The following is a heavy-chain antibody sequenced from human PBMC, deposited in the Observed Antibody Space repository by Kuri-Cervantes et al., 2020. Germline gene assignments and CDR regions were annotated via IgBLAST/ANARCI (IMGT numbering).Heavy chain of an antibody. Sequence: GESLNTSCAASGFTFSSYGMHWDHEAPGTGLECVAIISYEGSIKYYADSVKGRFTISKDNSKNTLFSQMNSLRAEDTAVYYCARALPSIAAAYFDYWGQGTLVTVSS. D-gene: IGHD6-13*01. V-gene: IGHV3-30*03. CDR2: ISYEGSIK. CDR1: GFTFSSYG. J-gene: IGHJ4*02. CDR3: ARALPSIAAAYFDY.